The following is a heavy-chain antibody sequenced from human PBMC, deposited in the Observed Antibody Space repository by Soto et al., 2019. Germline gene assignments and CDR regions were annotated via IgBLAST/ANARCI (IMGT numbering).Heavy chain of an antibody. D-gene: IGHD5-18*01. CDR3: ARVGGTGGYTYGLDY. CDR2: IIPVFGTG. CDR1: GCTFSSYA. V-gene: IGHV1-69*06. J-gene: IGHJ4*02. Sequence: SVKVSCKASGCTFSSYAISCVRQAPGQVLEWMGGIIPVFGTGIYAQKFQGRVTITADKSTNTAYMELSSLRSEDTAVYFCARVGGTGGYTYGLDYWGQGPLVTVSS.